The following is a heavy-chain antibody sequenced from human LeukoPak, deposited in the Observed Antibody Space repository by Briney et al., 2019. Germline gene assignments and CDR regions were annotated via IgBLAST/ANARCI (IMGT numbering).Heavy chain of an antibody. CDR1: GGSISSSSYY. Sequence: SETLSLTCTVSGGSISSSSYYWGWIRQPPGKGLEWSRSIYNSGSNYYNPSRKSRVTISEKTSKNHFSLKLNSVTDADTAGYYCARVQGGRNYYYMDVWGKGTTVTVFS. D-gene: IGHD4-11*01. J-gene: IGHJ6*03. V-gene: IGHV4-39*07. CDR3: ARVQGGRNYYYMDV. CDR2: IYNSGSN.